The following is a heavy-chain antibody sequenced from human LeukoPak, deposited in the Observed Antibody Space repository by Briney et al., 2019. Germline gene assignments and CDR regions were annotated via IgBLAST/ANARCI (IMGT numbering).Heavy chain of an antibody. V-gene: IGHV4-59*01. J-gene: IGHJ4*02. D-gene: IGHD3-3*01. CDR1: GGSISSYY. CDR3: ARDYDPIDY. Sequence: PSETLSLTCTVSGGSISSYYWSWIRQPPGKGLEWIGYIYYSGSTNYNPSLKSRVTISVDTSKNQFSLKLSSVTAADTAVYYCARDYDPIDYWGQGTLVTVSS. CDR2: IYYSGST.